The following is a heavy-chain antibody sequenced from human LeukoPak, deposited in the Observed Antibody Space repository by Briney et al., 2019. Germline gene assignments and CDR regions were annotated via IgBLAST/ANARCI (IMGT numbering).Heavy chain of an antibody. V-gene: IGHV3-23*01. D-gene: IGHD4-17*01. CDR2: ISESGAGT. Sequence: PGGSLRLSXAASGITFSSYAMNWVRQAPGKGLEWVSSISESGAGTYYADSVKGRSTISRDNSKNTLYLQMNSLRAEDTAVYYCAKDSPTVPGGGQGTMVTVSS. J-gene: IGHJ3*01. CDR3: AKDSPTVPG. CDR1: GITFSSYA.